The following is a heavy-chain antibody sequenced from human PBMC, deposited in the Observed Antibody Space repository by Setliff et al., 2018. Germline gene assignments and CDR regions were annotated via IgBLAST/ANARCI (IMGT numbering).Heavy chain of an antibody. J-gene: IGHJ4*02. CDR3: ARDHGNWGFDY. V-gene: IGHV4-59*01. CDR1: GGFISSYN. D-gene: IGHD7-27*01. CDR2: IFYSGST. Sequence: PSETLSLTCTVSGGFISSYNWSWIRQPPGKGLEWIGYIFYSGSTNYKPSLKSRVTISVDTSKNQFSLKLSSVTAADTAVYYCARDHGNWGFDYWGQGTLVTVSS.